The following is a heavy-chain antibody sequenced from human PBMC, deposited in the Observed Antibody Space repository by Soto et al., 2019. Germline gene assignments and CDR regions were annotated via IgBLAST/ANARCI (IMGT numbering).Heavy chain of an antibody. D-gene: IGHD4-17*01. V-gene: IGHV1-18*04. CDR3: ARASGYGVGAFDI. CDR2: ISAYSGNK. CDR1: GYTFTSYY. Sequence: ASVKVSCKASGYTFTSYYMHWVRQAPGQGLEWMGWISAYSGNKNYAQKLQDRVTMTTDTSTSTAYLELRSLRSDDTAVYYCARASGYGVGAFDIWGQGTMVTVSS. J-gene: IGHJ3*02.